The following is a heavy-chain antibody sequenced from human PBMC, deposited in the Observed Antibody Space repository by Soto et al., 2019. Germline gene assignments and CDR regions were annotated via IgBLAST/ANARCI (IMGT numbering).Heavy chain of an antibody. CDR3: ARDLIVGATQYYYYGMDV. CDR2: TYYRSKWYN. Sequence: QSQTLSLTCAISGDSVSSNSAAWNWIRQSPSRGLEWLGRTYYRSKWYNDYAVSVKSRITINPDTSKNQFSLQLNSVTPEDTAVYYCARDLIVGATQYYYYGMDVWGQGTTVTVSS. J-gene: IGHJ6*02. D-gene: IGHD1-26*01. V-gene: IGHV6-1*01. CDR1: GDSVSSNSAA.